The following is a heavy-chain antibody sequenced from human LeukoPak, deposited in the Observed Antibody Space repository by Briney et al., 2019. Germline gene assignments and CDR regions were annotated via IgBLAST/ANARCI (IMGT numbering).Heavy chain of an antibody. D-gene: IGHD3-22*01. Sequence: SETLSLTCTVSGGSISSYYWSWIRQPPGKGLEWIGYIYYSGSTNYNPSLKSRVTISVDTSKNQFSLKLSSVTAADTAVYYCARDVGYGSSGYYYALWGQGTLVTVSS. CDR2: IYYSGST. J-gene: IGHJ4*02. CDR3: ARDVGYGSSGYYYAL. V-gene: IGHV4-59*01. CDR1: GGSISSYY.